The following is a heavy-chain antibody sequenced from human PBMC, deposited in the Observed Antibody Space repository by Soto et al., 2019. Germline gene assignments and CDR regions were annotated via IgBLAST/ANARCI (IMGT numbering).Heavy chain of an antibody. CDR3: ARDLAGQKLPNTYYYYGMDV. Sequence: QVQLVQSGAEVKKPGASVKVSCKASGYTFTSYGISWVRQAPGQGLEWMGWISTYNGNTNYAQKLQGRVTMTTDTTTGTAYMELRSLRSDATAVYYCARDLAGQKLPNTYYYYGMDVWGQGTTVTVSS. CDR1: GYTFTSYG. J-gene: IGHJ6*02. V-gene: IGHV1-18*01. CDR2: ISTYNGNT. D-gene: IGHD6-13*01.